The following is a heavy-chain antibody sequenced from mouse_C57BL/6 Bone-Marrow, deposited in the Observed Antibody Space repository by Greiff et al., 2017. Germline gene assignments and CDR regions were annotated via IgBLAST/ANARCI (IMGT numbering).Heavy chain of an antibody. CDR1: GFNIKDDY. CDR2: LDPENGDT. J-gene: IGHJ2*01. D-gene: IGHD2-2*01. V-gene: IGHV14-4*01. Sequence: EVKLVESGAELVRPGASVKLSCTASGFNIKDDYMHWVKQRPEPGLEWIGWLDPENGDTEYASKFQGKATITADTSSNTAYLQLSSLTSEDTAVYYCTTDGYDAVDYWGQGTTLTVSS. CDR3: TTDGYDAVDY.